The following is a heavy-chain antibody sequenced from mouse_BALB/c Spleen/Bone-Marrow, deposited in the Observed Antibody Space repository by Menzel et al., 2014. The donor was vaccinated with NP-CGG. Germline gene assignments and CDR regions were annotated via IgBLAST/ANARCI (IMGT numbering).Heavy chain of an antibody. Sequence: VQLQQSGAELVKPGASVKLSCKASGYTFTSYYMYWVKQRPGQGLEWIGEINPSNGGTNFNEKFKSKATLTVDKSSSTANMQLSSLTSEHSAVYYCTRSYYGNYFDDWGAGTTVTVSS. CDR3: TRSYYGNYFDD. D-gene: IGHD2-1*01. CDR2: INPSNGGT. V-gene: IGHV1S81*02. CDR1: GYTFTSYY. J-gene: IGHJ1*01.